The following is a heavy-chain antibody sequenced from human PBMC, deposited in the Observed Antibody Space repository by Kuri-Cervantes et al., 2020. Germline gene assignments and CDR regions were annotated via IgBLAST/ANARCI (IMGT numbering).Heavy chain of an antibody. CDR1: GYTFTYRY. CDR2: INAGNGNT. V-gene: IGHV1-3*01. D-gene: IGHD3-10*01. Sequence: ASVKVSCKASGYTFTYRYLHWVRQAPGQRLEWMGWINAGNGNTKYSQKFQGRVTITRDTSASTAYMELSSLRSEDTAVYYCARDLRRYYGSGNFDYWGQGTLVTVSS. J-gene: IGHJ4*02. CDR3: ARDLRRYYGSGNFDY.